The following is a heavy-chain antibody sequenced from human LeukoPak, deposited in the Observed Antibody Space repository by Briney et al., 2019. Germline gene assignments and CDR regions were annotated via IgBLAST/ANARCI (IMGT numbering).Heavy chain of an antibody. CDR3: AGGVIVTSFDY. Sequence: GRSLRLPCAASGFTFDGYAMHWVRQAPGKGLEWVSGISWNSGSIGYADSVKGRFTISRDNAKKSLYLQMNSLRAEDTALYYCAGGVIVTSFDYWGQGTLVTVSS. J-gene: IGHJ4*02. D-gene: IGHD3-16*02. CDR2: ISWNSGSI. V-gene: IGHV3-9*01. CDR1: GFTFDGYA.